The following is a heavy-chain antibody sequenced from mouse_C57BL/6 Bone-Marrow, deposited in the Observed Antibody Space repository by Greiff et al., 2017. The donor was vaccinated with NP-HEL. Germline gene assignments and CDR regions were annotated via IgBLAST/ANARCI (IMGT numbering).Heavy chain of an antibody. CDR3: ARDAMDY. J-gene: IGHJ4*01. Sequence: VKLQQPGAELVRPGTSVKLSCKASGYTFTSYWMHWVKQRPGQGLEWIGVIDPSDSYTNYNQKFKGKATLTVDTSSSTAYMQLSSLTSEDSAVYYCARDAMDYWGQGTSVTVSS. CDR2: IDPSDSYT. CDR1: GYTFTSYW. V-gene: IGHV1-59*01.